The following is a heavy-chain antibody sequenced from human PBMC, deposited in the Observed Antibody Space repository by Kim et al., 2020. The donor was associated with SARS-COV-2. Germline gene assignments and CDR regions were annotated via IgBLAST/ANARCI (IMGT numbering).Heavy chain of an antibody. D-gene: IGHD3-3*01. Sequence: ASVKVSCKASGYTFTGYYMHWVRQAPGQGLEWMGWINPNSGGTNYAQKFQGRVTMTRDTSISTAYMELSRLRSDDTAVYYCARGSNGPPYYDFWSGYSPLHYHYFGMDGRGPRTTVPLS. CDR1: GYTFTGYY. J-gene: IGHJ6*01. CDR3: ARGSNGPPYYDFWSGYSPLHYHYFGMDG. V-gene: IGHV1-2*02. CDR2: INPNSGGT.